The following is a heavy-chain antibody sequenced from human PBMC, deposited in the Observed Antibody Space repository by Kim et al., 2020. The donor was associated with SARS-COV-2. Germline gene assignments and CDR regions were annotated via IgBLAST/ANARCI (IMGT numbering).Heavy chain of an antibody. CDR2: INHSGST. CDR3: ARGQYYYGSGYAGY. J-gene: IGHJ4*02. V-gene: IGHV4-34*01. D-gene: IGHD3-10*01. CDR1: GGSFSGYY. Sequence: SETLSLTCAVYGGSFSGYYWSWIRQPPGKGLEWIGEINHSGSTNYNPSLKSRVTISVDTSKNQFSLKLSSVTAADTAVYYCARGQYYYGSGYAGYWDQGTLVTVSS.